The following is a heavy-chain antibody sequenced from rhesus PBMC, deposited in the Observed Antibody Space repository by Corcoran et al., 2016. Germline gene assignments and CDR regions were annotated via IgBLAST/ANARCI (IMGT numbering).Heavy chain of an antibody. V-gene: IGHV4S14*01. J-gene: IGHJ6*01. Sequence: QVQLQESGPGLVKPSETLSLTCAVSGYSISSGYYWVWIRQPPGKGLEWIGHISSGGSNDLTPSLNSRVTRSVDTSKNQFSLKLSSVTAADTAVYYCARRIAAARGGLDSWGQGVVVTVSS. CDR2: ISSGGSN. CDR1: GYSISSGYY. CDR3: ARRIAAARGGLDS. D-gene: IGHD6-43*01.